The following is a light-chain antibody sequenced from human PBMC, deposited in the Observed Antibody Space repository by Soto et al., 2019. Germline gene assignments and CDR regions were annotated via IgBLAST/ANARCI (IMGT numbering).Light chain of an antibody. CDR2: VNSDGSH. J-gene: IGLJ3*02. CDR1: SGHSSYA. CDR3: QTWGTGPWV. V-gene: IGLV4-69*01. Sequence: VLTQSPSASASLGASVKLTCTLSSGHSSYAIAWHQQQPEKGPRYLMKVNSDGSHSKGDGIPDRFSGSSSGAERYLTISSLQSEDEADYYCQTWGTGPWVFGGGTKVTGL.